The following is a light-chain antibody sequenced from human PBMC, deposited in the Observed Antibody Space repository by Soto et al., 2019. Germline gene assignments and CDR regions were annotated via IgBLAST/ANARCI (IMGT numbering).Light chain of an antibody. CDR3: QQSCSTPRT. J-gene: IGKJ2*01. CDR1: QSISSY. V-gene: IGKV1-39*01. CDR2: AAS. Sequence: DIQTTQSPSSLSASVGDRVTITCRASQSISSYLNWYQQKPGKAPKLLIYAASSLQSGVPSRFSGSGSGTDFTLTISSLQPEDFATYYCQQSCSTPRTFGQGTKLEIK.